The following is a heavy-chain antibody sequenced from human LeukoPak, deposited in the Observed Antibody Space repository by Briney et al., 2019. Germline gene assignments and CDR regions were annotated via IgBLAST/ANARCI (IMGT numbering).Heavy chain of an antibody. D-gene: IGHD2-2*01. V-gene: IGHV3-11*04. J-gene: IGHJ1*01. Sequence: PGGSLRLSCAASGFTFSDYYMSWIRQAPGKGLEWVSYISSSGSIIDYADPVRGRFTISRDNAKNSLYLQMNSLRAEDTAVYYCTSPPLGYCSTTSCLQYFEQWGQGTLVTVSS. CDR1: GFTFSDYY. CDR3: TSPPLGYCSTTSCLQYFEQ. CDR2: ISSSGSII.